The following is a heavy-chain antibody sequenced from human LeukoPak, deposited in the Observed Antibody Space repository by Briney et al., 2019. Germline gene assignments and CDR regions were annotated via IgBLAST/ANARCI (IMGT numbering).Heavy chain of an antibody. D-gene: IGHD4-17*01. CDR1: GFTFSSYA. Sequence: QTGGSLRLSCAASGFTFSSYAMSWVRQAPGKGLEWVSAISGRGGTTYYADSVKGRFTISRDNSKNTLYLQMNSLRAEDTAVYYCAKVSTYGDDYHDAFDVWGQGTMVTVSS. J-gene: IGHJ3*01. CDR2: ISGRGGTT. V-gene: IGHV3-23*01. CDR3: AKVSTYGDDYHDAFDV.